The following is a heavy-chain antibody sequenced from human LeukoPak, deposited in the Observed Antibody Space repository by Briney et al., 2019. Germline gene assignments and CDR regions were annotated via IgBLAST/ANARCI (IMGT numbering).Heavy chain of an antibody. CDR2: INPNSGGT. J-gene: IGHJ5*02. CDR1: GYTFTGYY. D-gene: IGHD6-13*01. CDR3: ARAPPGVAAAVNWFDP. V-gene: IGHV1-2*02. Sequence: ASVKVSCKASGYTFTGYYMHWVRQAPGQGLEWMGWINPNSGGTNYAQKFQGRVTMTRDTSISTAYMELSRLRSDDTAVYYCARAPPGVAAAVNWFDPWGQGTLVTVSS.